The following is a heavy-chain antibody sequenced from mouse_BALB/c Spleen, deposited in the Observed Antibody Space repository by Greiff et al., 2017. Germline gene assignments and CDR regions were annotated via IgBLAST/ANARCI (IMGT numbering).Heavy chain of an antibody. J-gene: IGHJ4*01. V-gene: IGHV1-4*01. Sequence: VQLQQSGAELARPGASVKMSCKASGYTFTSYTMHWVKQRPGQGLEWIGYINPSSGYTNYNQKFKGKATLTVDKSSSTAYMELRSLTSEDTAVYYCARAMITNAMDYWGQGTSVTVSS. CDR1: GYTFTSYT. D-gene: IGHD2-4*01. CDR2: INPSSGYT. CDR3: ARAMITNAMDY.